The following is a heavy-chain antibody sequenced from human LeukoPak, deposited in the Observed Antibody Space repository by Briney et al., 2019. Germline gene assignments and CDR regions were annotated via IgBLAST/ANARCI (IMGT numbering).Heavy chain of an antibody. Sequence: ASVKVSCKASGYTFTSYYMHWVRQAPGQGLEWMGIINPSGGSTSYAQKFQGRVTMTRDTFTSTVYMELCSLRPEDTAVYYCARLYSSGWSAEYFQHWGQGTLVTVYS. CDR3: ARLYSSGWSAEYFQH. CDR1: GYTFTSYY. V-gene: IGHV1-46*01. D-gene: IGHD6-19*01. J-gene: IGHJ1*01. CDR2: INPSGGST.